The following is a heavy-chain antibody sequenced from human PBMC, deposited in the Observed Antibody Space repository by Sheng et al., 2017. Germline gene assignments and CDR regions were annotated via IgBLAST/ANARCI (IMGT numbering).Heavy chain of an antibody. Sequence: QVQLVESGGGVVQPGRSLRLSCAASGFTFSSYAMHWVRQAPGKGLEWVAVISYDGSSKYYADSMKGRFTISRDNSKNTLYLQMNSLRAEDTAVYHCVRDDSTGYYHIFDYW. CDR1: GFTFSSYA. V-gene: IGHV3-30*04. CDR3: VRDDSTGYYHIFDY. D-gene: IGHD3-22*01. J-gene: IGHJ4*01. CDR2: ISYDGSSK.